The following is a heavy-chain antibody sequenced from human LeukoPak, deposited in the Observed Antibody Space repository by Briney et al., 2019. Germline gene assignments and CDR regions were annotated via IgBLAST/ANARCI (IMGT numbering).Heavy chain of an antibody. V-gene: IGHV4-59*01. CDR1: GGSISSYY. Sequence: PSETLSLTCTVSGGSISSYYWSWIRQPPGKGLEWIGYIYYSGSTNYNPSLKSRVTISVDTSKNQFSLKLSSVTAADTAVYYCARVYCSSTSCPYYYYMDVWGKGTTVTVSS. CDR3: ARVYCSSTSCPYYYYMDV. CDR2: IYYSGST. D-gene: IGHD2-2*01. J-gene: IGHJ6*03.